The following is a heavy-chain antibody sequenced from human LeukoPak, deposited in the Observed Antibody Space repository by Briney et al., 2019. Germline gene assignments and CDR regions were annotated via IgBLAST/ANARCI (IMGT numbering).Heavy chain of an antibody. V-gene: IGHV1-18*01. Sequence: GASEKVSCKASGYTFGSYGISWVRQAPGQGLEWVGWISAYNGDTRYAQHLQGRVTLTTDTSTGTAYMELRSLTSDDTALYYCARDTALIITPGGPDFWGRGTLITVSS. CDR3: ARDTALIITPGGPDF. J-gene: IGHJ4*02. D-gene: IGHD2-8*02. CDR2: ISAYNGDT. CDR1: GYTFGSYG.